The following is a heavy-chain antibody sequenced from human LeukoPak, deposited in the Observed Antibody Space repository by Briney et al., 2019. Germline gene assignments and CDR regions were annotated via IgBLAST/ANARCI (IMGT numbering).Heavy chain of an antibody. CDR1: GGTFSNYV. J-gene: IGHJ4*02. Sequence: ASVKVSCKASGGTFSNYVISWVRQAPGRGLEWMGGIIPLFGIGNYTQKFQGRVTITADESTSTAYMELSSLRSEDTAVYYCARPDSGGWYPLDYWGQGTLVTVSS. CDR2: IIPLFGIG. CDR3: ARPDSGGWYPLDY. D-gene: IGHD6-19*01. V-gene: IGHV1-69*13.